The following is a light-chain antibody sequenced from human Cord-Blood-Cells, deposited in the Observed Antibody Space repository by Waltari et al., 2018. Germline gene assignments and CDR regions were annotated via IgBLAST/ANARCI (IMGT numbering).Light chain of an antibody. CDR1: QSLLHSNGYNY. CDR2: LGS. CDR3: MQDLQPPHT. Sequence: DIVMTQSPLSLPVTPGEPASISCRSSQSLLHSNGYNYLDWYLQKPGQSTQLLIYLGSNRCSGVPHTFSGSGSGTDFTLKISRAEAGNVVVYYGMQDLQPPHTFGPGTKVDIK. V-gene: IGKV2-28*01. J-gene: IGKJ3*01.